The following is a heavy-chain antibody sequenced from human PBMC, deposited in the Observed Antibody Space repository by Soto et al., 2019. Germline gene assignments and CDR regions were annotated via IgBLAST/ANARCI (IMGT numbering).Heavy chain of an antibody. CDR2: IIPIFGTA. CDR1: GGTFSSYA. CDR3: ARGGGSSSSAAAYYYYYGMDV. V-gene: IGHV1-69*01. Sequence: QVQLVQSGAEVKKPGSSVKVSCKASGGTFSSYAISWVRQAPGQGLEWMGGIIPIFGTANYAQKFQCRVTITADESTSTAYMELSSLRSEDTAVYYCARGGGSSSSAAAYYYYYGMDVWGQGTTVTVSS. D-gene: IGHD6-6*01. J-gene: IGHJ6*02.